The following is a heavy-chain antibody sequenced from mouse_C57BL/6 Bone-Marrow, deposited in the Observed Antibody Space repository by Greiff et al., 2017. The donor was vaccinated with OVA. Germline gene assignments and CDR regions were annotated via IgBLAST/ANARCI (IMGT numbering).Heavy chain of an antibody. J-gene: IGHJ2*01. CDR2: IYPGDGDT. CDR1: GYAFSSSW. D-gene: IGHD1-1*01. V-gene: IGHV1-82*01. Sequence: QVQLQQSGPELVKPGASVKISCKASGYAFSSSWMNWVKQRPGKGLEWIGRIYPGDGDTNYNGKFKDKATLTADKSSSTAYMQLSSLTYEDSAVYYCARIDYYGSSYYFDYWGQGTTLTVSS. CDR3: ARIDYYGSSYYFDY.